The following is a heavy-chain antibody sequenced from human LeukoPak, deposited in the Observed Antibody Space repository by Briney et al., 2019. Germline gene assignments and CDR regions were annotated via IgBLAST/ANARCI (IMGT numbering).Heavy chain of an antibody. J-gene: IGHJ4*02. CDR2: IIPNLGTT. CDR3: ATTNDGGGYQWGDFFDF. CDR1: GGTSNSHA. Sequence: SVKVSGKASGGTSNSHAISWVRQAPGQGLEWMGRIIPNLGTTNHAQNFQDRVTLTADKSTNTAYLELTSLTPADTAVYYCATTNDGGGYQWGDFFDFWGQGTLVTVSS. V-gene: IGHV1-69*04. D-gene: IGHD3-22*01.